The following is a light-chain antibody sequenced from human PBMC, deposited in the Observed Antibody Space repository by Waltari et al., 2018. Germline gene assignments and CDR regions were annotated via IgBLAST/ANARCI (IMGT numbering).Light chain of an antibody. J-gene: IGKJ1*01. V-gene: IGKV3-20*01. CDR1: QSVSRP. CDR2: GAS. CDR3: QHYVRLPAT. Sequence: IVLTHSPGIVFLSPGERATLSCRASQSVSRPLAWYQQKPGQAPRLLIYGASTRATGIPDRFSGGGSGTDFSLTISRLEPEDFAVYYCQHYVRLPATFGQGTKVEIK.